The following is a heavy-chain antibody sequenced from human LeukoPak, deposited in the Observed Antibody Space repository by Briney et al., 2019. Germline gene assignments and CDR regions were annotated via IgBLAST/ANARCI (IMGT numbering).Heavy chain of an antibody. D-gene: IGHD4-17*01. CDR1: GGSISSGSYY. V-gene: IGHV4-61*02. J-gene: IGHJ5*02. Sequence: SETLSLTCTVSGGSISSGSYYWSWIRQPAGKGLEWIGRTYTSGSTNYNPSLKSRVTISVDTSKNQFSLKLSSVTAADTAVYYCATSTVIIGSWFDPWGQGTLVTVSS. CDR2: TYTSGST. CDR3: ATSTVIIGSWFDP.